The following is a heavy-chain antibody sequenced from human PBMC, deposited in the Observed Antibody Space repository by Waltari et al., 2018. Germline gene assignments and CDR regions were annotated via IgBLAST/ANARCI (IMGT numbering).Heavy chain of an antibody. D-gene: IGHD6-6*01. CDR1: GFTCGREW. V-gene: IGHV3-7*01. J-gene: IGHJ4*02. CDR2: IKEDGSQR. CDR3: ARDHPGSAQVFDF. Sequence: EVQLVESGGGLVRPGGPLRLSCAASGFTCGREWMNWVRQATGKGLEWVANIKEDGSQRYYVDSVKGRFTISRDNAKNSLYLQMNSLRLEDTALYYCARDHPGSAQVFDFWGQGAQVTVSS.